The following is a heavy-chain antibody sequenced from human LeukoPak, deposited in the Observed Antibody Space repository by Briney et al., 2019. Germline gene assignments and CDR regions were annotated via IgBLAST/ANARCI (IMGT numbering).Heavy chain of an antibody. V-gene: IGHV3-21*01. Sequence: GGSLRLSCAASGFTFSSYSMNWVRQAPGKGLEWVSSIGSSSSYIYYADPVKGRFTISRDNAKNSLYLQMNSLRAEDTAVYYCARDGGRAYSSGSNDYWGQGTLVTVSS. CDR3: ARDGGRAYSSGSNDY. CDR2: IGSSSSYI. D-gene: IGHD6-19*01. J-gene: IGHJ4*02. CDR1: GFTFSSYS.